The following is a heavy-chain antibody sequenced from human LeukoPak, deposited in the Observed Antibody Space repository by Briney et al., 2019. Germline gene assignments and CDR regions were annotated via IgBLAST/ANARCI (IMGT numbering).Heavy chain of an antibody. J-gene: IGHJ5*02. CDR2: INPNSGGT. D-gene: IGHD3-10*01. Sequence: GASVKVSCKASGYTFTGYYMHWVRQAPGQGLEWMGWINPNSGGTNYAQKFQGRVTMTRDTSISTAYMELSRLGSDDTAVYYCARDYYYGSGSYSNWFDPWGQGTLVTVSS. CDR3: ARDYYYGSGSYSNWFDP. V-gene: IGHV1-2*02. CDR1: GYTFTGYY.